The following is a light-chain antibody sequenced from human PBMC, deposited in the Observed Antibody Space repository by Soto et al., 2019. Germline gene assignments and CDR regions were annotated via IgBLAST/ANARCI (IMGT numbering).Light chain of an antibody. CDR3: PQYASSPPT. CDR2: GAS. CDR1: QSVSSSY. V-gene: IGKV3-20*01. J-gene: IGKJ1*01. Sequence: EIVLTQSPGTLSLSPGERATLSCRASQSVSSSYLAWYQQKPGQAPRLLIYGASSRATGIPDRFSGSGSGTDFTLTISRLEPEDFAVYYCPQYASSPPTFGQGTKVEIK.